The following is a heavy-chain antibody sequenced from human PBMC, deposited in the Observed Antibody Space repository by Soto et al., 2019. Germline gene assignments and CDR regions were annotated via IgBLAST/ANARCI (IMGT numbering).Heavy chain of an antibody. D-gene: IGHD2-2*01. J-gene: IGHJ5*02. CDR1: GGSFSGYY. CDR3: ARGLGFVVVPAATWFDP. Sequence: SETLSLTCAVYGGSFSGYYWSWIRQPPGKGLEWIGEINHSGSTNYNPSLKSQVTISVDTSKNQFSLKLSSVTAADTAVYYCARGLGFVVVPAATWFDPWGQGTLVTVSS. CDR2: INHSGST. V-gene: IGHV4-34*01.